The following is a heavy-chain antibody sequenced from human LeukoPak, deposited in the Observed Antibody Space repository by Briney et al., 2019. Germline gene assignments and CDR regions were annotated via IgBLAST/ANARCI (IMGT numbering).Heavy chain of an antibody. CDR3: ARLRGGSYYDILTGYYNPLSYYFDY. D-gene: IGHD3-9*01. V-gene: IGHV4-39*01. CDR2: IYYSGST. J-gene: IGHJ4*02. Sequence: SETLSLTCAVYGGSFSGYYWGWIRQPPGKGLEWIGSIYYSGSTYYNPSLKSRVTISVDTSKNQFSLKLSSVTAADTAVYYCARLRGGSYYDILTGYYNPLSYYFDYWGQGTLVTVSS. CDR1: GGSFSGYY.